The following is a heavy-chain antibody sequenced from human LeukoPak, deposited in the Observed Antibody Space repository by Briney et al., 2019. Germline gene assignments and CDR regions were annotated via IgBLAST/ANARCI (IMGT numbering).Heavy chain of an antibody. CDR2: INHSGST. Sequence: SETLSLTCAVYGGSFSGYYWSWIRQPPGKGLEWIGEINHSGSTNYNPSLNSRVTISVDTSKNQFSLNLRSVTAADTAVYYCVADPINFDYWGQGILVTVSS. J-gene: IGHJ4*02. V-gene: IGHV4-34*01. CDR1: GGSFSGYY. CDR3: VADPINFDY.